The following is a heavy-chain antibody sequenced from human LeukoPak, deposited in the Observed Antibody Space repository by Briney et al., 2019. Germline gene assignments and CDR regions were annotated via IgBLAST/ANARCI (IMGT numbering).Heavy chain of an antibody. CDR1: GGTFSSYA. J-gene: IGHJ4*02. CDR2: IIPILGIA. CDR3: ARGDIAVAGTHFDY. V-gene: IGHV1-69*04. D-gene: IGHD6-19*01. Sequence: ASVKVSCKASGGTFSSYAISWVRQAPGQGLEWMGRIIPILGIANYAQKFQGRVTITADKSTSTAYMELSSLRSEDTAVYYCARGDIAVAGTHFDYWGQGTLVTVSS.